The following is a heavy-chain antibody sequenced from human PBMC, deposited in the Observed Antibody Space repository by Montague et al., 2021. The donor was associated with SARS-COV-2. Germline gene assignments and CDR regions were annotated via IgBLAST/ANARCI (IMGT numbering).Heavy chain of an antibody. J-gene: IGHJ6*02. CDR1: GGFISDSYY. Sequence: SETLSLTCIVSGGFISDSYYWAWIRQAPGKGLEWLGSLYRSGSVYYNPSLKSRVSIYVDKSKNHFSLMLNSATAAGTAVYYCCRGAAEAHFAMDVWGQGTTVTVSS. CDR3: CRGAAEAHFAMDV. D-gene: IGHD3-10*01. V-gene: IGHV4-39*02. CDR2: LYRSGSV.